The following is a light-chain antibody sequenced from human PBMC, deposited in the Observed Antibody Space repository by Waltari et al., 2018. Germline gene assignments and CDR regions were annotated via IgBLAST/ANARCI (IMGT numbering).Light chain of an antibody. CDR1: QTISSY. V-gene: IGKV1-39*01. Sequence: DIQMTQSPSSLSASVGDIVTITCRARQTISSYLNWYQQKPGKAPHLLIYTASSLQSGVPSRFSGSGSGTDFTLTISSLQPEDFATYYCQQSSSTPPWTFGQGTKVESK. J-gene: IGKJ1*01. CDR3: QQSSSTPPWT. CDR2: TAS.